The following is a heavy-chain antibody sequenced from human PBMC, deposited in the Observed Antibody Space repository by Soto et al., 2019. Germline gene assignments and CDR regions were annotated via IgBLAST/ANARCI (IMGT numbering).Heavy chain of an antibody. D-gene: IGHD3-10*01. Sequence: PSETLSLTCTVSGGSISSSSYYWGWIRQPPGKGLEWIGSIYYSGSTYYNPSLKSRVTISVDTSKNQFSLKLSSVTAADTAVYYCASFSRSDTTRFGDYYYYYGMDVWGQGTTVTVS. J-gene: IGHJ6*02. CDR1: GGSISSSSYY. CDR3: ASFSRSDTTRFGDYYYYYGMDV. V-gene: IGHV4-39*01. CDR2: IYYSGST.